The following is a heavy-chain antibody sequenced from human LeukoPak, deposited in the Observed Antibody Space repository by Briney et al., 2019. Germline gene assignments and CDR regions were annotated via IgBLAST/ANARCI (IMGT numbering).Heavy chain of an antibody. V-gene: IGHV1-69*13. D-gene: IGHD4-17*01. Sequence: SVKVSCKASGGTFSSYAISWVRQAPGQGLEWMGGIIPIFGTANYAQKFQGRVTITADESTSTAYMELSSLRSEDTAVYYCARGDAIYGDTFSHLDYWGQGTLVTVSS. CDR1: GGTFSSYA. CDR2: IIPIFGTA. CDR3: ARGDAIYGDTFSHLDY. J-gene: IGHJ4*02.